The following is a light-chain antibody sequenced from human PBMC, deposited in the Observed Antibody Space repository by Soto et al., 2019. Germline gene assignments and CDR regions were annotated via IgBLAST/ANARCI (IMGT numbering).Light chain of an antibody. V-gene: IGLV1-44*01. J-gene: IGLJ3*02. CDR3: ATWDVTLNIWV. CDR2: STD. Sequence: QSVLTQPPSVSGPPGQRVTISCSGSSSNIGTNSVNWYQEVPGTAPKLIIYSTDLRPSGVPDRFSGSKSGTSASLAISGLQSEDEADYYCATWDVTLNIWVFGGGTKLTVL. CDR1: SSNIGTNS.